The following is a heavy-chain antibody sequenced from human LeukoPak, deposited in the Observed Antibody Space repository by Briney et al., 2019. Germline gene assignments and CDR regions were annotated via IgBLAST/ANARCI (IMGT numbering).Heavy chain of an antibody. CDR1: GGSISSSSYY. D-gene: IGHD3-3*01. J-gene: IGHJ4*02. V-gene: IGHV4-39*07. CDR2: IYYSGST. Sequence: PSETLSLTCTVSGGSISSSSYYWGWIRQPPGKGLEWIGSIYYSGSTYYNPSLKSRVTISVDTSKNQFSLKLSSVTAADTAVYYCARITIFGGSDYWGQGTLVTVSS. CDR3: ARITIFGGSDY.